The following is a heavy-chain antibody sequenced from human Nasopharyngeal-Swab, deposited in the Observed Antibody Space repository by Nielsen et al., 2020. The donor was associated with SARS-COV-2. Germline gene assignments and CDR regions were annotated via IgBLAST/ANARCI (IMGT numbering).Heavy chain of an antibody. CDR2: INPSGGST. D-gene: IGHD3-3*01. Sequence: ASVKVSCEASGYTFTSYYMHWVRQAPGQGLEWMGIINPSGGSTSYAQKFQGRVTMTRDTSTSTVYMELSSLRSEDTAVYYCARDQGREANYDFWSGYSRAVGAFDIWGQGTMVTVSS. J-gene: IGHJ3*02. CDR3: ARDQGREANYDFWSGYSRAVGAFDI. CDR1: GYTFTSYY. V-gene: IGHV1-46*01.